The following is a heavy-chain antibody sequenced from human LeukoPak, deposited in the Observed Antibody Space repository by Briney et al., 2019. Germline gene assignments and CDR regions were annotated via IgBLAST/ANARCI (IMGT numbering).Heavy chain of an antibody. J-gene: IGHJ4*02. Sequence: GGSLRLSCAASGFTFRSYSMNWVRQAPGKGLEWVSSISSSSSYIYYADSVKGRFTISRDNARNSLYLQMNGLRAEDTAVYFCAGLVAAATVYWGQGTLVTVSS. CDR1: GFTFRSYS. V-gene: IGHV3-21*04. D-gene: IGHD2-15*01. CDR3: AGLVAAATVY. CDR2: ISSSSSYI.